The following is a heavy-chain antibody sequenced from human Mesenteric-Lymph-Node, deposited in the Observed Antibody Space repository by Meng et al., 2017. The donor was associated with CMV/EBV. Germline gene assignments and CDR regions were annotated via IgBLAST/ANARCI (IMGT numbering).Heavy chain of an antibody. V-gene: IGHV3-21*01. CDR2: ISSSSGYI. CDR1: GFTFNTYG. CDR3: ATKTRAWYFDY. J-gene: IGHJ4*02. Sequence: LSCPASGFTFNTYGLNWVRQAPGKGLEWVSSISSSSGYIYYADSVKGRFTISRDNAKNSLYLQMNSLRAEDTAVYYCATKTRAWYFDYWGQGTLVTVSS.